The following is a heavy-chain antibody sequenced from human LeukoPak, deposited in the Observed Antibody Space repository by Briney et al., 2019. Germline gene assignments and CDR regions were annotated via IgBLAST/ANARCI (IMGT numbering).Heavy chain of an antibody. CDR2: INPNSCGT. J-gene: IGHJ4*02. D-gene: IGHD2-2*01. CDR1: RYTFTGYY. CDR3: ARSDCSSTSCYVGDDCLEY. Sequence: ASVKASYKAFRYTFTGYYMQWVRQSPGQGLEWMGWINPNSCGTNYAQKFQGRVTMTRITSISTAYMELSRLRSDDTAVYYCARSDCSSTSCYVGDDCLEYWGQGTLVTVSS. V-gene: IGHV1-2*02.